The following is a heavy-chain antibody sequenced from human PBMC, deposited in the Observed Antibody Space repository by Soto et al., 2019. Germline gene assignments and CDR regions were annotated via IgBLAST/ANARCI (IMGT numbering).Heavy chain of an antibody. J-gene: IGHJ6*02. V-gene: IGHV3-30*18. CDR1: GFAFSSYG. CDR2: ISYDGSNK. Sequence: QVQLVESGGGVVQPGRSLRLSCAASGFAFSSYGMHWVCQAPGKGLEWVAVISYDGSNKYYADSVKGRFNISRDNSKNTLYLQMNSLRAEDTAVYYCAKDVTSGGMDVWGQGTTVTVSS. CDR3: AKDVTSGGMDV. D-gene: IGHD4-4*01.